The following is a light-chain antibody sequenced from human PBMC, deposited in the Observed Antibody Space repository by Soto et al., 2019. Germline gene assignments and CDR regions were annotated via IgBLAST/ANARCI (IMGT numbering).Light chain of an antibody. J-gene: IGKJ5*01. CDR1: QSLLYSSNNKNY. V-gene: IGKV4-1*01. Sequence: DIVMTQSPDSLAVSLGERATINCKSSQSLLYSSNNKNYLAWYQQKSGQPPKLLIYWASTRESGVPDRFSGSGSGTDFTLTISSLQAEDVAVYYCQQYYNIPITFGQGTRLEIK. CDR3: QQYYNIPIT. CDR2: WAS.